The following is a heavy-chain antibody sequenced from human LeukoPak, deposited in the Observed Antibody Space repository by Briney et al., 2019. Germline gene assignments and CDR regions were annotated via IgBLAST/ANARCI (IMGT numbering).Heavy chain of an antibody. Sequence: ASVEVSCKTSGYSFTGYFMHWVRQAPGQGLEWMGWINPNSGDTKYAQRFQGRVTVTRDTSINTAYMELRRLTSDDTAVYYCARVPSMIRGVVNYGMDVWGQGTTVTVSS. D-gene: IGHD3-10*01. CDR3: ARVPSMIRGVVNYGMDV. CDR2: INPNSGDT. V-gene: IGHV1-2*02. J-gene: IGHJ6*02. CDR1: GYSFTGYF.